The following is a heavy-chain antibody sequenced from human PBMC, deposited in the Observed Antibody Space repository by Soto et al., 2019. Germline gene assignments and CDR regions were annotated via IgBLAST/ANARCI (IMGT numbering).Heavy chain of an antibody. Sequence: GTSVKVSCKASGYTFASYGSSWVRQAPGQGPEWMGWISTYSGNTNYAQKFQGRVIMTTDTSTSTAYMELRSLSSDDTAVYYCARGADSSGYSFSRNYYFDYWGQGTLVTLSS. J-gene: IGHJ4*02. CDR3: ARGADSSGYSFSRNYYFDY. V-gene: IGHV1-18*04. D-gene: IGHD3-22*01. CDR1: GYTFASYG. CDR2: ISTYSGNT.